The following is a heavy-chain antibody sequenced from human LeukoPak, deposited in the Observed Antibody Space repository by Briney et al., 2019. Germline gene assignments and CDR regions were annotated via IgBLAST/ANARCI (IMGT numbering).Heavy chain of an antibody. V-gene: IGHV3-48*04. J-gene: IGHJ4*02. Sequence: GGSLRLSCAASGFTFNINSMNWVRQAPGKGLEWVSYISSSSSTIYYADSVKGRFTISRDNAKNSLYLQMNSLRAEDTAVYYCARVRYYGSGSYYGDYWGQGTLVTVSS. CDR3: ARVRYYGSGSYYGDY. CDR2: ISSSSSTI. D-gene: IGHD3-10*01. CDR1: GFTFNINS.